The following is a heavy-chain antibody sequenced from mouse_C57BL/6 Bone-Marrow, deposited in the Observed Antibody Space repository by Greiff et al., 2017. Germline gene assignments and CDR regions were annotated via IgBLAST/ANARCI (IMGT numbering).Heavy chain of an antibody. Sequence: QVQLQQSGAELVRPGTSVKVSCKASGYAFTNYLIEWVKQRPGQGLEWIGVINPGGGGTNYNEKFKGKGTLTADKSSSTAYMQLSSLTSEDSAVYFCAIYDYPAWFADWGQGTLVTVSA. J-gene: IGHJ3*01. CDR3: AIYDYPAWFAD. D-gene: IGHD2-4*01. V-gene: IGHV1-54*01. CDR1: GYAFTNYL. CDR2: INPGGGGT.